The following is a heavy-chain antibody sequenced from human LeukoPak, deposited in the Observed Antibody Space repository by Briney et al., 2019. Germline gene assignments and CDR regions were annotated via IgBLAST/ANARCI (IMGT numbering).Heavy chain of an antibody. V-gene: IGHV4-59*01. CDR1: GGSISSYY. CDR2: IYYSGST. J-gene: IGHJ4*02. CDR3: ARVGRSYYYDSSGYYFDY. Sequence: PSETLSLTCTVSGGSISSYYWSWIRQPPGKGLEWIGYIYYSGSTNYNPSLKSRVTISVDTSKNQFSLKLSSVTAADTAVYYCARVGRSYYYDSSGYYFDYWGQGTLVTVSS. D-gene: IGHD3-22*01.